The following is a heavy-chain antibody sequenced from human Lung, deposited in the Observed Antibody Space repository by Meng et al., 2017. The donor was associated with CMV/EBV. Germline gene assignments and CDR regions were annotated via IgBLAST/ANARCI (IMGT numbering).Heavy chain of an antibody. J-gene: IGHJ3*02. CDR2: IYYSGST. CDR3: ARDVSDHCSSTSCYRLGAFDI. V-gene: IGHV4-31*03. Sequence: SXTLSLXCTVSGGSISSGGYYWSWIRQHPGKGLEWIGYIYYSGSTYYNPSLKSRVTISVDTSKNQFSLKLSSVTAADTAVYYCARDVSDHCSSTSCYRLGAFDIWGQGTXVTVSS. D-gene: IGHD2-2*01. CDR1: GGSISSGGYY.